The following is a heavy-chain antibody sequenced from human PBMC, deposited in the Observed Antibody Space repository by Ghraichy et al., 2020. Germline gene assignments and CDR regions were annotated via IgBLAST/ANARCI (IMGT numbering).Heavy chain of an antibody. Sequence: SQTLSLTCTVSGGSISSGGYFWSWIRQHPGKGLEWIGYISYSGSKYYNPSLKSRVSMSVDTSNNQFSLKLTSVTAADTAVYYCARVSVEMTTIFDYWGQGTLVTVSS. D-gene: IGHD5-24*01. CDR2: ISYSGSK. J-gene: IGHJ4*02. CDR3: ARVSVEMTTIFDY. V-gene: IGHV4-31*03. CDR1: GGSISSGGYF.